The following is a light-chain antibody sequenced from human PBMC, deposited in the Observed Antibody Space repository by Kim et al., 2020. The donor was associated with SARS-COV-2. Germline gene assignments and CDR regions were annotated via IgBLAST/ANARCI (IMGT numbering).Light chain of an antibody. CDR3: QQYDNLPYT. CDR1: HDISDY. J-gene: IGKJ2*01. CDR2: DSS. V-gene: IGKV1-33*01. Sequence: DTQMTQSPSSLSASVGDRVTITCQASHDISDYLNWYQQKPGKAPKLLIYDSSNLETGVPSRFSGSRSGTDFTFTISSLQPEDMATYDCQQYDNLPYTFGQGTKLEI.